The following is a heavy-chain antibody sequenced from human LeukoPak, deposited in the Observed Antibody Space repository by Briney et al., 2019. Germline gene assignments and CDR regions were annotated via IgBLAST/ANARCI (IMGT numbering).Heavy chain of an antibody. Sequence: GGSLRLSCAASGFIFTNYNLNWVRQAPGKGLEWTSSISGGSTYIYYADSVRGRFTISRDNAKNSVYLQMNSLRGEDTAVYYCARDDVTTNGGVIADSRLFDIWGQGTMVTVSS. CDR2: ISGGSTYI. V-gene: IGHV3-21*01. CDR1: GFIFTNYN. CDR3: ARDDVTTNGGVIADSRLFDI. D-gene: IGHD2-8*02. J-gene: IGHJ3*02.